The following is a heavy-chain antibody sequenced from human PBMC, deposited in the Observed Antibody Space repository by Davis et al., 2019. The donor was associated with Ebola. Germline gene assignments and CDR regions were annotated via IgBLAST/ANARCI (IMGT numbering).Heavy chain of an antibody. CDR1: GFTFSSYS. J-gene: IGHJ4*02. CDR2: ISSSSSYI. D-gene: IGHD3-22*01. CDR3: ARGPYYYDSSGYYIYYFDY. Sequence: PGGSLRLSCAASGFTFSSYSMNWVRQAPGKGLEWVSSISSSSSYIYYADSVKGRFTISRDNAKNSLYLQMNSLRAEDTAVYYCARGPYYYDSSGYYIYYFDYWGQGTLVTVSS. V-gene: IGHV3-21*04.